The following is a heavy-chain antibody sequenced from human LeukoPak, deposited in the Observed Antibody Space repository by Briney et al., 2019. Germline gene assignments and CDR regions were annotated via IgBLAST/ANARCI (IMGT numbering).Heavy chain of an antibody. V-gene: IGHV3-7*03. CDR2: IKEDGTEK. D-gene: IGHD5-24*01. CDR3: ARDRVEMATIQDQYYYYMDV. Sequence: SGGSLRLSCAASGFSFSSYWMTWIRQAPGKGLEWVANIKEDGTEKYYVDSVKGRFTISRDNARSSLYLQMNSLRAEDTAVYYCARDRVEMATIQDQYYYYMDVWGKGTTVTISS. J-gene: IGHJ6*03. CDR1: GFSFSSYW.